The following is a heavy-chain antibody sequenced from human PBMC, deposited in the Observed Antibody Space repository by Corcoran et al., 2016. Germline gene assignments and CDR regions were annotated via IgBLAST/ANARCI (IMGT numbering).Heavy chain of an antibody. J-gene: IGHJ4*02. CDR1: GYTFTSYY. CDR2: INPSGGST. CDR3: ARDRITRVRGGKGGLFFDY. D-gene: IGHD3-10*01. V-gene: IGHV1-46*01. Sequence: QVQLVQSGAEVKKPGASVKVSCKASGYTFTSYYMHWVRQAPGQGLEWMGIINPSGGSTSYAQKFQGRVTMTRDTSTSTVYMELSSLRSEDTDVYYWARDRITRVRGGKGGLFFDYWGQGTLVTVSS.